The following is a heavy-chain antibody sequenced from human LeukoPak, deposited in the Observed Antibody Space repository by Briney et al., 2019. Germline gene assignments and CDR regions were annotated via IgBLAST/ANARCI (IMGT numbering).Heavy chain of an antibody. CDR1: GGSITGYF. CDR3: ARQRADRIFGVVMGFGLDY. J-gene: IGHJ4*02. D-gene: IGHD3-3*02. Sequence: SETLSLTCTVSGGSITGYFWSWIRQPPGKGPEWIGYVFYSGGTLYNPSLESRVTMSVDTSKNQFSLKLSSVTAADTAVYYCARQRADRIFGVVMGFGLDYWGRGTLVTVSS. CDR2: VFYSGGT. V-gene: IGHV4-59*12.